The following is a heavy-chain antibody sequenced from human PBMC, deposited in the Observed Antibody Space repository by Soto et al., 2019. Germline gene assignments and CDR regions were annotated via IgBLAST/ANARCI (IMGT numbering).Heavy chain of an antibody. J-gene: IGHJ5*02. CDR1: GDSINNSHW. Sequence: QVQLQESGPGLVQPSGTLYLTCAVSGDSINNSHWWSWVRQPPGKGLEWIGETYHSGTTNYNPSLKTRVTISIDKSKNQFSLKMNSVTAADTAVYYCAREVNSSPARGPNWFDPWGQGTLVTVSS. D-gene: IGHD6-13*01. V-gene: IGHV4-4*02. CDR3: AREVNSSPARGPNWFDP. CDR2: TYHSGTT.